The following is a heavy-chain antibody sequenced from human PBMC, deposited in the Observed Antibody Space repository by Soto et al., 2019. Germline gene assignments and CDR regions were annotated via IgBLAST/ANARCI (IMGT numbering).Heavy chain of an antibody. CDR3: AGGGSGWPNDY. D-gene: IGHD6-19*01. V-gene: IGHV1-3*05. Sequence: QVQLVQSGAEEKKPGASVKVSCKTSGFTFTTYAMHWVRQAPGQRLEWMGWSNAGNGNTKYSQKFQDRVTITRDTSASTAYMSLSSLRSEGTAVYYCAGGGSGWPNDYWGQGTLVTVSS. CDR2: SNAGNGNT. J-gene: IGHJ4*02. CDR1: GFTFTTYA.